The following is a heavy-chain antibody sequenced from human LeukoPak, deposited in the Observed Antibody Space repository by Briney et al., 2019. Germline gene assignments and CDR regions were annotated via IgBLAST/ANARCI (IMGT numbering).Heavy chain of an antibody. CDR1: GFTFSSYS. V-gene: IGHV4-34*01. CDR2: INHSGST. J-gene: IGHJ3*02. CDR3: ARYVVTMIVVDQGLRAFDI. Sequence: GSLRLSCAASGFTFSSYSMNWIRQPPGKGLEWIGEINHSGSTNYNPSLKSRVTISVDTSKNQFSLKLSSVTAADTAVYYCARYVVTMIVVDQGLRAFDIWGQGTMVTVSS. D-gene: IGHD3-22*01.